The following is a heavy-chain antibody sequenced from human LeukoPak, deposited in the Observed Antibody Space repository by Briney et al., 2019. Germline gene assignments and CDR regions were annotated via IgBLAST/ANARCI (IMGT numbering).Heavy chain of an antibody. CDR3: ARVAAALDY. J-gene: IGHJ4*02. V-gene: IGHV3-48*03. D-gene: IGHD6-13*01. CDR1: GFTFGSYE. CDR2: ISSSGSTT. Sequence: GGSLRLSCVASGFTFGSYEMNWVRQAPGKGLEWVSYISSSGSTTYYADSVKGRFTISRDNDKNSLYLQMNSLRAEDTAVYYCARVAAALDYWGQGTLVTVSS.